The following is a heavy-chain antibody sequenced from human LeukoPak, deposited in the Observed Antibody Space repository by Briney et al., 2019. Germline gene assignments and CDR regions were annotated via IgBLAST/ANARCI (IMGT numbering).Heavy chain of an antibody. D-gene: IGHD3/OR15-3a*01. CDR3: ARDLRGLDH. V-gene: IGHV3-48*01. J-gene: IGHJ4*02. Sequence: PGGSLRLSCEASGFTFSSYGMIWVRQAPGKGLEWISFIRSDSTTEYADSVRGRFTISRDNAKNSLYLQMNSLRAEDTALYYRARDLRGLDHWGQGTLVTVSS. CDR1: GFTFSSYG. CDR2: IRSDSTT.